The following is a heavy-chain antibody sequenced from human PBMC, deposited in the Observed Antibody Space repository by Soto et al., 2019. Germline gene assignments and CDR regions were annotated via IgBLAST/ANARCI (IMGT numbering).Heavy chain of an antibody. CDR2: IYYSGST. CDR1: GGSISSGGYY. CDR3: ARSGIENWFDP. D-gene: IGHD6-13*01. V-gene: IGHV4-31*02. Sequence: TRSLTCTVSGGSISSGGYYWSWIRQHPGKGLEWIGYIYYSGSTYYNPSLKSRVTISVDTSKNQFSLKLSSVTAADTAVYYCARSGIENWFDPWGQGTLVTVSS. J-gene: IGHJ5*02.